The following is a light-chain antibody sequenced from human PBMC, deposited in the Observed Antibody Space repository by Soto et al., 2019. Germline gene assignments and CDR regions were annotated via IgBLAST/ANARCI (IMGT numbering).Light chain of an antibody. J-gene: IGKJ1*01. CDR1: QGVYRNS. CDR2: GGS. Sequence: EIVLTQSPATRSLSQGERATLSCRASQGVYRNSLGWYRKKPGQAPRLLIYGGSSRATGIPDRFSGSGSGTDFTLTISRLEPEDFAVYYCHQYGSSLRTFGQGTKVEMK. CDR3: HQYGSSLRT. V-gene: IGKV3-20*01.